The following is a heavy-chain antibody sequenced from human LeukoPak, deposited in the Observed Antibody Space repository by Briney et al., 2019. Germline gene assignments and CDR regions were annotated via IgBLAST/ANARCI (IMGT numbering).Heavy chain of an antibody. CDR1: GFTVSSNY. J-gene: IGHJ4*02. CDR3: ARGGARQQLVENYFDY. V-gene: IGHV3-53*01. CDR2: IYRGVTT. D-gene: IGHD6-13*01. Sequence: GGSLRLSCAASGFTVSSNYMSWVRQAPGKGLQWVSVIYRGVTTYYADSVKGRFTVSRDNSKNTLYLQMNSLRAEDTAVYYCARGGARQQLVENYFDYWGQGTLVTVSS.